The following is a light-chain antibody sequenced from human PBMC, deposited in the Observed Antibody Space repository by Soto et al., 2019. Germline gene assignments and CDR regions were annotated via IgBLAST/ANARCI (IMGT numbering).Light chain of an antibody. Sequence: DIQMTQSPSSLSASVGDRVTITCRTSQPISDYLNWYQQKPGKAPSLLIYTSSNLQTGVPSRFSGSGSGTEFTLSIGSLQPEDFATYYCQHSYANPRTFGQGTKVDIK. V-gene: IGKV1-39*01. CDR2: TSS. CDR3: QHSYANPRT. J-gene: IGKJ1*01. CDR1: QPISDY.